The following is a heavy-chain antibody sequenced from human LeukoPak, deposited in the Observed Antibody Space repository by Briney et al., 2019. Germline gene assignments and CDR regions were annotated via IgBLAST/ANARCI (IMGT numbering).Heavy chain of an antibody. CDR1: GYSFTNYW. Sequence: PGESLKISCKGSGYSFTNYWIGWVRQMPGKGLEWMGIIYPGDSDTRYSPSFQGQVTISADKSISTAYLQWSSLKASDTAMYYCARKEEDYGGNSHFQHWGQGTLVTVSS. CDR2: IYPGDSDT. V-gene: IGHV5-51*01. J-gene: IGHJ1*01. D-gene: IGHD4-23*01. CDR3: ARKEEDYGGNSHFQH.